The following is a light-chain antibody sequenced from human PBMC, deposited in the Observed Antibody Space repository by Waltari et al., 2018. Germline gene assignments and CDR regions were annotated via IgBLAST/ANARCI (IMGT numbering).Light chain of an antibody. CDR2: GTS. CDR1: QIVTSIS. CDR3: QQYDGEVVT. Sequence: RTPLSWRASQIVTSISLTWYQQKVGQAPRILIYGTSSRATGIPDRFSGSGSGTDFTLTISRLEPEDFAVYYCQQYDGEVVTFGGGTKVEI. V-gene: IGKV3-20*01. J-gene: IGKJ4*01.